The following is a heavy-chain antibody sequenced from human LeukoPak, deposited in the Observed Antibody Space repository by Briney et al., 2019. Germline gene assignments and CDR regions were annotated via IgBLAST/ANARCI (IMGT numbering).Heavy chain of an antibody. D-gene: IGHD6-6*01. V-gene: IGHV4-34*01. CDR3: ARRPRVLEYSGRGPLFDY. CDR2: INHSGST. Sequence: SETLSLTCAVYGGSFSGYYWSWIRQPPGKGLEWIGEINHSGSTNYNPSLKSRVTISVDTSKNQFSLKLSSVTAADTAVYYCARRPRVLEYSGRGPLFDYWGQGTLVTVSS. CDR1: GGSFSGYY. J-gene: IGHJ4*02.